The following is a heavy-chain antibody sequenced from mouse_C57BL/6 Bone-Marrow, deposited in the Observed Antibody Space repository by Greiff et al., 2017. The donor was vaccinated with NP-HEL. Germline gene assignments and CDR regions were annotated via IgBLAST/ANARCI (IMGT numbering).Heavy chain of an antibody. V-gene: IGHV14-4*01. CDR3: TNYYGSRYRYYAMDY. CDR2: IDPENGDT. D-gene: IGHD1-1*01. J-gene: IGHJ4*01. Sequence: VQLQQSGAELVRPGASVKLSCTASGFNIKDDYMHWVKQRPEQGLEWIGWIDPENGDTEYASKFQGKATITADTSSNTAYLQLSSLTSEDTAVYYCTNYYGSRYRYYAMDYWGQGTSVTVSS. CDR1: GFNIKDDY.